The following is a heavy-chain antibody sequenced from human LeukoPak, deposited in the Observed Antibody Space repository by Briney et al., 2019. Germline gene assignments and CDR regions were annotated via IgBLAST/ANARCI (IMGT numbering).Heavy chain of an antibody. CDR3: AISTAPGLLWFGELQFDY. CDR1: GYTFTSYA. J-gene: IGHJ4*02. CDR2: INAGNGNT. Sequence: ASVKVSCKASGYTFTSYAMHGVRQAPGQRLEWMGWINAGNGNTKYSQKFQGRVTITRDTSASTDYMELSSLRSEDTAVYSCAISTAPGLLWFGELQFDYSRQGTLVTVSS. V-gene: IGHV1-3*01. D-gene: IGHD3-10*01.